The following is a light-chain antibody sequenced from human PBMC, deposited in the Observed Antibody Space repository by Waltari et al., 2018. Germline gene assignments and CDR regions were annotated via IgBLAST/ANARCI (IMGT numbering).Light chain of an antibody. CDR2: AAS. CDR3: QASYTTPYS. V-gene: IGKV1-39*01. J-gene: IGKJ2*03. Sequence: DLQMTQSPSSLSASVGDRVTISCRASKNIRSYLSWYQQKPGIAPKLVIFAASTLQSGVPSRFSGSGSGTNFTLTISSLQAEDFATYFCQASYTTPYSFGQGPKVEIK. CDR1: KNIRSY.